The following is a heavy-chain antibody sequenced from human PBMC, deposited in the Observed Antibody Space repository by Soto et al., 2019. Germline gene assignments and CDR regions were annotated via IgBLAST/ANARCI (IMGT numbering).Heavy chain of an antibody. D-gene: IGHD3-16*01. Sequence: QVQLVQSGAEVKKPGSSVKVSCKASGGSFSSYIISWVRQAPGQGLEWMGEIIPIFGSANYAQRFKGRVTITADESTSTAYMDLSSLRSEDTAVYYCARAFASNKYWFDPWGQGTLVTVSS. CDR1: GGSFSSYI. CDR2: IIPIFGSA. CDR3: ARAFASNKYWFDP. J-gene: IGHJ5*02. V-gene: IGHV1-69*01.